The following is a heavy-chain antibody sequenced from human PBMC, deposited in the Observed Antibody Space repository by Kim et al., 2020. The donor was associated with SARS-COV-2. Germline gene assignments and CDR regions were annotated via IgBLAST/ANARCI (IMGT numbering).Heavy chain of an antibody. J-gene: IGHJ6*03. CDR1: GGSISSYY. Sequence: SETLSLTCTVSGGSISSYYWSWIRQPAGKGLEWIGRIYTSGSTNYNPSLKSRVTMSVDTSKNQFSLKLSSVTAADTAVYYCARGDFWSGYYTYYYMDVWGKGTTVTVSS. CDR2: IYTSGST. V-gene: IGHV4-4*07. CDR3: ARGDFWSGYYTYYYMDV. D-gene: IGHD3-3*01.